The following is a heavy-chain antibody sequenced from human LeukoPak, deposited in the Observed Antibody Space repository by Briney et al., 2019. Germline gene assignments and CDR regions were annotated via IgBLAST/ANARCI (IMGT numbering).Heavy chain of an antibody. J-gene: IGHJ6*04. CDR1: GVSISSYY. CDR3: ASTMDV. V-gene: IGHV4-4*07. Sequence: SETLSLTCTASGVSISSYYWSWIRQPAGKGLEWIGRIYTSGSTNYNPSPKSRVTMSVDTSKNQFSLKLSSVTAADTAVYYCASTMDVWGKGTTVTVSS. CDR2: IYTSGST.